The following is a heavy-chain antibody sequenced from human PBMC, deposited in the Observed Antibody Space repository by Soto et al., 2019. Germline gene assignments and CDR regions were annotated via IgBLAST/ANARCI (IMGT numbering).Heavy chain of an antibody. D-gene: IGHD3-16*01. Sequence: QVQLAQSANEVKKPGASVRVSCKAAGYTFIRYGIAWVRQAPGQGLEWMGWISPYNDYTVDAQKFQGRVSMTAATSTRTVYMNLRGLKSDDTAVYYCARGGYYDNSWGKLSHYGLDVWCQGTSVSVSS. CDR1: GYTFIRYG. CDR2: ISPYNDYT. CDR3: ARGGYYDNSWGKLSHYGLDV. J-gene: IGHJ6*02. V-gene: IGHV1-18*01.